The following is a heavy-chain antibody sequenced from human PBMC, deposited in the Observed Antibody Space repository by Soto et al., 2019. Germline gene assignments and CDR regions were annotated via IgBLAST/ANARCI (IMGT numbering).Heavy chain of an antibody. Sequence: PGGSLRLSCAASGFICRSYDMSWVRQAPGKGLEWVSTILVDGRTFYVYSVKGRFTISRDSSQNTVHLQMNSLTAGDTALYYCAKATATGGGAFDICGQGTMVTVSS. CDR2: ILVDGRT. V-gene: IGHV3-23*01. J-gene: IGHJ3*02. CDR1: GFICRSYD. D-gene: IGHD2-8*02. CDR3: AKATATGGGAFDI.